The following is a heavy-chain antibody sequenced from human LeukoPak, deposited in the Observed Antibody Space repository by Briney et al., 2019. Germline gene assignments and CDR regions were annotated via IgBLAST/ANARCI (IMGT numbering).Heavy chain of an antibody. D-gene: IGHD6-19*01. V-gene: IGHV4-38-2*02. CDR1: GGSISDYY. CDR2: KSNSGSS. Sequence: PSETLSLTCTVSGGSISDYYWGWIRQPPGKGLESIGSKSNSGSSYYNPSLKSRATISIDTSNNRFSLRLTSATAADTAVYYCARWSSDWENNYFDPWGQGILVTVSS. J-gene: IGHJ5*02. CDR3: ARWSSDWENNYFDP.